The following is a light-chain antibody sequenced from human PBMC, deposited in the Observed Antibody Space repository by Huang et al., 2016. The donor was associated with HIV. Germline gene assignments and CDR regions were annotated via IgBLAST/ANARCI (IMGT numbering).Light chain of an antibody. CDR2: MDS. J-gene: IGKJ4*01. CDR1: QSLVHDNGYSY. Sequence: DIVMTQSPLSLPVTPGDPASISCRSSQSLVHDNGYSYLDWYLQKPGQSPQVLIYMDSVRAPGIPDRFSGGGSGTNFTLEINRVDAEDVGTYYCMQSLQSLTFGGGTRLEIK. V-gene: IGKV2-28*01. CDR3: MQSLQSLT.